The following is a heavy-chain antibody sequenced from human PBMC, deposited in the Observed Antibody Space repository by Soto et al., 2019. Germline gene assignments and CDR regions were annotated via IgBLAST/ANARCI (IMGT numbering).Heavy chain of an antibody. J-gene: IGHJ6*02. D-gene: IGHD1-26*01. CDR1: GYTFTSYG. V-gene: IGHV1-18*01. CDR2: ISAYNGNT. Sequence: ASVKVSCKASGYTFTSYGISWVRQAPGQGLEWMGWISAYNGNTNYAQKLQGRVTVTTDTSTSTAYMELRSLRSDDTAVYYCARIVGATPYYYYGMDVWGQGTTVTVSS. CDR3: ARIVGATPYYYYGMDV.